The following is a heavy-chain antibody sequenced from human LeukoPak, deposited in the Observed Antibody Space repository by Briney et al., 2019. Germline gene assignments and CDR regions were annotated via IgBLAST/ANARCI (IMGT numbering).Heavy chain of an antibody. V-gene: IGHV4-34*01. Sequence: PSETLSLTCAVYGGSFSGYYRSWIRQPPGKGLEWIGEINHSGNTNYNPSLKSRVTISVDTSKNQFSLKLSSVTAADTAVYYCARIKHAVAARRGLFDYWGQGTLVTVSS. CDR2: INHSGNT. CDR3: ARIKHAVAARRGLFDY. CDR1: GGSFSGYY. J-gene: IGHJ4*02. D-gene: IGHD6-19*01.